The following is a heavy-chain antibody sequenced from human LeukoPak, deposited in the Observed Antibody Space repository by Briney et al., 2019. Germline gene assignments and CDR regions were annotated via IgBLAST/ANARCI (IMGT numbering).Heavy chain of an antibody. CDR1: GFTFSSYS. Sequence: GGSLRLSCAAYGFTFSSYSMNWVRQAPGKGLEWVSSISSSSSYIYYADSVKGRFTISRDNAKNSLYLQMNSLRAEDTAVYYCARDWSSCWLQAYGMDVWGQGTTVTVSS. D-gene: IGHD6-13*01. CDR3: ARDWSSCWLQAYGMDV. CDR2: ISSSSSYI. V-gene: IGHV3-21*01. J-gene: IGHJ6*02.